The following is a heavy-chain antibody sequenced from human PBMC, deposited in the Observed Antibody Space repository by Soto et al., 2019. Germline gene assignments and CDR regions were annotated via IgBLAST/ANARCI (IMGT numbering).Heavy chain of an antibody. CDR2: IYYSGST. D-gene: IGHD2-15*01. CDR3: ARERGGSTAY. CDR1: GGSISSGGYY. Sequence: AAETLSLTCTVSGGSISSGGYYWSWIRQHPGKGLEWIGYIYYSGSTYYNPSLKSRVTISVDTSKNQFSLKLSSVTAADTAVYYCARERGGSTAYRGQGTLVTVSS. J-gene: IGHJ4*02. V-gene: IGHV4-31*03.